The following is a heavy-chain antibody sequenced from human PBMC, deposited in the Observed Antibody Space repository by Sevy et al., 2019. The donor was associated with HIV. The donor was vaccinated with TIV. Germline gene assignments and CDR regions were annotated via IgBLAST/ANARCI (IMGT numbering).Heavy chain of an antibody. CDR1: AINIRDYW. J-gene: IGHJ4*02. CDR3: VRAIQLAASY. V-gene: IGHV3-7*02. CDR2: INPDGSKT. D-gene: IGHD2-15*01. Sequence: GGSLRLSCEASAINIRDYWMNWVRQAPGKGLEWVANINPDGSKTYYAESVKGRFTISRDSAKNSVFLHMTSLRAEDTAVYYCVRAIQLAASYWGQGMLVTVSS.